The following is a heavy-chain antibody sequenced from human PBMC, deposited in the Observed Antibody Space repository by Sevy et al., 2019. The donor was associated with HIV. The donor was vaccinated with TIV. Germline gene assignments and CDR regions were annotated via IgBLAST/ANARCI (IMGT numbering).Heavy chain of an antibody. Sequence: ASVKVSCKASGYTFTSYGISWVRQAPGQGLEWMGWISAYNGNTNYAQKLRGRVTMTTDTSTSTAYMELRSLRSDDTAVYYCARASIAATRARAYYYYMDVWGKGTTVTVSS. CDR1: GYTFTSYG. J-gene: IGHJ6*03. CDR2: ISAYNGNT. D-gene: IGHD6-6*01. CDR3: ARASIAATRARAYYYYMDV. V-gene: IGHV1-18*01.